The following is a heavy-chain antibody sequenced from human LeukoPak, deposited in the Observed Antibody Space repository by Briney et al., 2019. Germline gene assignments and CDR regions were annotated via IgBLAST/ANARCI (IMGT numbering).Heavy chain of an antibody. Sequence: ASVKVSCKVSGYTLTELSMHWVRQAPGKGLEWMGGFDPEDGETIYAQKFQGRVTMTEDTSTDTAYMELSSLRSEDTAVYYCATEGYCSSTSCYPTRLSEDYYYYMDVWGKGTTVTVSS. CDR2: FDPEDGET. J-gene: IGHJ6*03. CDR3: ATEGYCSSTSCYPTRLSEDYYYYMDV. D-gene: IGHD2-2*01. CDR1: GYTLTELS. V-gene: IGHV1-24*01.